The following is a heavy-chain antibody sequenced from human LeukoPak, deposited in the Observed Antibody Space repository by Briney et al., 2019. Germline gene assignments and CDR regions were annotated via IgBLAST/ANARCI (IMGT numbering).Heavy chain of an antibody. V-gene: IGHV1-18*01. CDR3: ARDFGYTIFGVVTPFYYYYMDV. J-gene: IGHJ6*03. Sequence: GASVKVSCKASGYTFTSYGISWVRQAPGQGLEWMGWISAYNGNTNHAQKLQGRVTMTTDTSTSTAYMELRSLRSDDTAVYYCARDFGYTIFGVVTPFYYYYMDVWGKGTTVTVSS. D-gene: IGHD3-3*01. CDR1: GYTFTSYG. CDR2: ISAYNGNT.